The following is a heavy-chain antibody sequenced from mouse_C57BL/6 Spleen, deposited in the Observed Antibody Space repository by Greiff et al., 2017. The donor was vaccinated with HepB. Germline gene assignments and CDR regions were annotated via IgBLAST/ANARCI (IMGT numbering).Heavy chain of an antibody. Sequence: EVKLVESEGGLVQPGSSMKLSCTASGFTFSDYYMAWVRQVPEKGLEWVANINYDGSSTYYLDSLKSRFIISRDNAKNILYLQMSSLKSEDTATYYCAREDYYGPHWYFDVWGTGTTVTVSS. V-gene: IGHV5-16*01. D-gene: IGHD1-1*01. CDR1: GFTFSDYY. J-gene: IGHJ1*03. CDR2: INYDGSST. CDR3: AREDYYGPHWYFDV.